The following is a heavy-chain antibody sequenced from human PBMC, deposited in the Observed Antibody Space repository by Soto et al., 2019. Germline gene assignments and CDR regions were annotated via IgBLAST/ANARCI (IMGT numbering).Heavy chain of an antibody. V-gene: IGHV3-53*01. J-gene: IGHJ4*02. Sequence: EVQLVESGGGLIQPGGSLRLSCAVSGFTVSNNYMSWVRQAPGKGLEGVSVIYSGGYTAYGDSVKGRFTISRDNSKHTLILKIKSRRAHNPRVFFWGTTPGGGGYWGQGTLVTVSS. CDR1: GFTVSNNY. CDR3: GTTPGGGGY. D-gene: IGHD3-10*01. CDR2: IYSGGYT.